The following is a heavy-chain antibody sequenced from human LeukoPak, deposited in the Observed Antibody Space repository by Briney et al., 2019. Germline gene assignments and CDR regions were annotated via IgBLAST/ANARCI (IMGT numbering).Heavy chain of an antibody. V-gene: IGHV1-8*01. J-gene: IGHJ4*02. CDR1: GYTFTNYD. D-gene: IGHD1-26*01. CDR2: MNPNSGNT. Sequence: ASVKVSCKASGYTFTNYDINWVRQATGQGLEWMGWMNPNSGNTGYAQKFQGRVTMTMDPSISTAYMELSSLRSEDTAVYYCARVNGAVDYWGQGTLVTVSS. CDR3: ARVNGAVDY.